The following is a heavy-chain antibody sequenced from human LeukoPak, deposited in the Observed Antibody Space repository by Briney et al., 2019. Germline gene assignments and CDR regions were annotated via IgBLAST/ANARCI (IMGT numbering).Heavy chain of an antibody. D-gene: IGHD3-22*01. J-gene: IGHJ4*02. CDR1: GGSTSSSIYY. CDR2: IYYSGST. Sequence: SETLSLTCTVSGGSTSSSIYYWGWIRQPPGKGLEWIGSIYYSGSTYYNPSLKSRATISVDTSKNQFSLKLSSVTTADTAVYYCARQTLSSGYYLFDYWGQGTLVTVSS. CDR3: ARQTLSSGYYLFDY. V-gene: IGHV4-39*01.